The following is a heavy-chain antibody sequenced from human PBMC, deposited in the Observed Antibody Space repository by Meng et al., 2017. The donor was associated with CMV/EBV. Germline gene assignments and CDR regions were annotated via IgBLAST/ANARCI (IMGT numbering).Heavy chain of an antibody. Sequence: GESLKISCAASGFTFSSYGMHWVRQAPGKGLEWVAFIRYDGSNKYYADSVKGRFTISRDNSKNTLYLQMNSLRAEDTAVYYCARHLSTSNTFDYWGQGTLVTVSS. J-gene: IGHJ4*02. CDR3: ARHLSTSNTFDY. V-gene: IGHV3-30*02. CDR2: IRYDGSNK. CDR1: GFTFSSYG. D-gene: IGHD3-3*02.